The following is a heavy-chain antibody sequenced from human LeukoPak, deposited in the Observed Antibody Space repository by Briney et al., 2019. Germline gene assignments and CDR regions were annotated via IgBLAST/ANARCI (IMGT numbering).Heavy chain of an antibody. D-gene: IGHD2/OR15-2a*01. CDR3: ATDFLGFDP. V-gene: IGHV1-24*01. CDR2: FDPEDGEP. CDR1: GSTLTELS. J-gene: IGHJ5*02. Sequence: ASVKVSCKVSGSTLTELSMHWVRQAPGEGLEWMGGFDPEDGEPIYAQKFQGRVTMTEDTSTDTVHMELSSLRSEDTAVYYCATDFLGFDPWGQGTLVSVSS.